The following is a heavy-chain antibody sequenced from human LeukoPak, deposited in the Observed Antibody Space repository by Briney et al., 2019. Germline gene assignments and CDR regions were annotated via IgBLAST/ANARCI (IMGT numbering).Heavy chain of an antibody. V-gene: IGHV4-59*01. CDR3: ARGGYYDSSGYYSRPLDY. J-gene: IGHJ4*02. CDR2: VSYSGTT. CDR1: DGSISSYY. D-gene: IGHD3-22*01. Sequence: SETLSLTCTVSDGSISSYYWSWIRQPPGKGLEWIGYVSYSGTTNYNPSLKSRVTISVDTSKNQFSLKLSSVTAADTAVYYCARGGYYDSSGYYSRPLDYWGQGTLVTVSS.